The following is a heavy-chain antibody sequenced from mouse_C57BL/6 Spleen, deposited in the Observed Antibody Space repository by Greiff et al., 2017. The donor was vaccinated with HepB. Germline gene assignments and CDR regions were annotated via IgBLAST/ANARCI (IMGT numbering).Heavy chain of an antibody. D-gene: IGHD1-1*01. CDR3: VFYYVSPYYYAMDY. J-gene: IGHJ4*01. Sequence: VQLQQSVAELVRPGASVKLSCTASGFNIKNTYMHWVKQRPEQGLEWIGRIDPANGNTKYAPKFQGKATITADTSSNTAYLQLSSLTSEDTAIYYGVFYYVSPYYYAMDYWGQGTSVTVSS. CDR2: IDPANGNT. V-gene: IGHV14-3*01. CDR1: GFNIKNTY.